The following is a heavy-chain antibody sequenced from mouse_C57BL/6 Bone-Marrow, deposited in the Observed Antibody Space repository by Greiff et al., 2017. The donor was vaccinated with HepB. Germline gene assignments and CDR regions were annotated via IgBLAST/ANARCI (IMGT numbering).Heavy chain of an antibody. CDR2: INYDGSST. V-gene: IGHV5-16*01. CDR1: GFTFSDYY. Sequence: DVMLVQSEAGLVQPGSSMKLSCTASGFTFSDYYMAWVRQVPEKGLEWVANINYDGSSTYYLDSLKSRFIISRDNAKNTLYLQLTSLTSEDTATYYCAGEWLLSPGCWGQGATLTVAS. CDR3: AGEWLLSPGC. J-gene: IGHJ2*01. D-gene: IGHD2-3*01.